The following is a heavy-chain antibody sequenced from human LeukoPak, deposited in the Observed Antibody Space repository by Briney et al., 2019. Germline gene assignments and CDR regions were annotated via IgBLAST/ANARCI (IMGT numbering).Heavy chain of an antibody. J-gene: IGHJ4*02. CDR3: SKGETVTGTLTHVY. CDR1: GFTFSNYA. Sequence: GGSLRLSCAASGFTFSNYAMSWVRQAPGKGLEWVSAISGSGTTTHYADSVKGRFTVSRDNSKNTVFLQMHSLGAEDTAVYYCSKGETVTGTLTHVYWGQGTLVTVSS. D-gene: IGHD1-7*01. CDR2: ISGSGTTT. V-gene: IGHV3-23*01.